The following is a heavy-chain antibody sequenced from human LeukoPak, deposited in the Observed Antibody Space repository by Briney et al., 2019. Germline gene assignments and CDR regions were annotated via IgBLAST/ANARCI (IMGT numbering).Heavy chain of an antibody. CDR1: GFPFKEYA. D-gene: IGHD3-16*02. J-gene: IGHJ4*02. CDR2: ISSSSSYI. Sequence: GGSLRLSCAASGFPFKEYAMNWVRQAPGKGLEWVSSISSSSSYIYYADSVKGRFTISRDNAKNSLYLQMNSLRAEDTAVYYCARDNYDYVWGSYRSDWGQGTLVTVSS. V-gene: IGHV3-21*01. CDR3: ARDNYDYVWGSYRSD.